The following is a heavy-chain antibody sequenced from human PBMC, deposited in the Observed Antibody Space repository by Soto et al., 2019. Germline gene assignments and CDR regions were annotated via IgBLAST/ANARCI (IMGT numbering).Heavy chain of an antibody. V-gene: IGHV4-59*01. Sequence: SETLSLTCNVSGGSFSSDHWGWIRQPPGKGLEWIGKINNSGITNYNPSLKSRATISVDTSKNQFSLKLNSVTAADTAVYYCARDRPWDCSSSNYCYYYGLDVWGQGTTVTVPS. CDR3: ARDRPWDCSSSNYCYYYGLDV. J-gene: IGHJ6*02. CDR2: INNSGIT. D-gene: IGHD2-2*01. CDR1: GGSFSSDH.